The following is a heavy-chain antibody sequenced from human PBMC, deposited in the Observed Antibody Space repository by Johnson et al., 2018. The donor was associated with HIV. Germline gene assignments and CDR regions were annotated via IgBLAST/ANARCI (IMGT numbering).Heavy chain of an antibody. D-gene: IGHD1-26*01. V-gene: IGHV3-66*01. CDR3: ARSSGSYLDDAFDI. Sequence: VQLVESGGGLVKPGESLRLSCAPSGFTVSNNYMTWVRQAPGKGLEWVSLIYSGGSTYYADSVKGRFTISRDNSKNTLYLQMNSLRAEDTAVYYCARSSGSYLDDAFDIWGQGTMVTVSS. CDR1: GFTVSNNY. J-gene: IGHJ3*02. CDR2: IYSGGST.